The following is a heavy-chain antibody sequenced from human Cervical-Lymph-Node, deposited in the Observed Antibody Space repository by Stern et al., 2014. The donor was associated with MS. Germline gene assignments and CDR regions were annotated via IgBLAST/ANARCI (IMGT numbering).Heavy chain of an antibody. CDR1: GGAVSDYY. V-gene: IGHV4-59*02. CDR2: ISDTGTT. J-gene: IGHJ2*01. Sequence: QVQLQESGPGLVKPSETLSLTCTVSGGAVSDYYWTWIRQRPGKGLEWIGYISDTGTTNYNPSLHSRVTITLDPSQNQVSLRLRSVTAADTAVYYCARDPSTTASDWFFDLWGRGSLVTVSS. D-gene: IGHD2-21*02. CDR3: ARDPSTTASDWFFDL.